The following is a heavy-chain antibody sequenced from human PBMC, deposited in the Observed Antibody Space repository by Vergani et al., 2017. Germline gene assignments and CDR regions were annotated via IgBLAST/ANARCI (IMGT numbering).Heavy chain of an antibody. CDR2: ISGSGSTI. CDR3: AKGPTGYFQH. Sequence: VQLLESGGGLVQPGGSLRLSCAASGFTFSTYEMNWVRQAPGKGLEWVSYISGSGSTIYYADSVKGRFTISRDNSKNTLYLQMNSLRAEDTAVYYCAKGPTGYFQHWGQGTLVTVSS. V-gene: IGHV3-48*03. J-gene: IGHJ1*01. CDR1: GFTFSTYE.